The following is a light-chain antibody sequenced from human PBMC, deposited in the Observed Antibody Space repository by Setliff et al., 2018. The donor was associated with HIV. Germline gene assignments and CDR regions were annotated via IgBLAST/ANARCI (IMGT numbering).Light chain of an antibody. CDR3: TSYSSRSTPYV. Sequence: QSALAQPASVSGSPGQSITISRTGTSSDVGGFNYVSWYQHHPGKAPKLMIYEVSNRPSGVSNRFSGSKSGNTASLTISGLQAEDEADYYCTSYSSRSTPYVFGTGTKVTVL. CDR2: EVS. V-gene: IGLV2-14*01. CDR1: SSDVGGFNY. J-gene: IGLJ1*01.